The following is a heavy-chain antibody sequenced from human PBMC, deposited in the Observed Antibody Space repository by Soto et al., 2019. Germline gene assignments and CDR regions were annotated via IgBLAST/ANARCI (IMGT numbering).Heavy chain of an antibody. Sequence: PSETLSLTCAVYGGSFSGYYWSWIRQPPGKGLEWIGEINHSGSTNYNPSLKSRVTISVDTSKNQFSLKLNSVTAADTAVYYCARTENHDYGDYRRIGRAFDIWGQGTMVTVSS. CDR1: GGSFSGYY. V-gene: IGHV4-34*01. CDR2: INHSGST. J-gene: IGHJ3*02. CDR3: ARTENHDYGDYRRIGRAFDI. D-gene: IGHD4-17*01.